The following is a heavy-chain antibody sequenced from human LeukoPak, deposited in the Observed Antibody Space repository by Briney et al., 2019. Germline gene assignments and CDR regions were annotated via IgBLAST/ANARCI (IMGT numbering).Heavy chain of an antibody. J-gene: IGHJ5*02. CDR3: ARDGYSSSWNWFDP. CDR2: IWYDGSSK. CDR1: GFTFSSYG. Sequence: GGSLRLSCAASGFTFSSYGMHWVRQAPGKGLEWVAVIWYDGSSKYYADSVKGRFTISRDNSKNTLYLQMNSLRAEDTAMYYCARDGYSSSWNWFDPWGQGTLVTVSS. V-gene: IGHV3-33*01. D-gene: IGHD6-13*01.